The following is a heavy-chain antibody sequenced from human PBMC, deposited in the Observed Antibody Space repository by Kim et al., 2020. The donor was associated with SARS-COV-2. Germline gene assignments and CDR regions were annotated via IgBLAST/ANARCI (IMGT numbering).Heavy chain of an antibody. CDR3: ARGYYYGSGSYYFDY. V-gene: IGHV4-30-2*01. J-gene: IGHJ4*02. Sequence: PSPKGRVTIPVDRSKNQFSLNLSSVTAADTAVYYCARGYYYGSGSYYFDYWGQGTLVTVSS. D-gene: IGHD3-10*01.